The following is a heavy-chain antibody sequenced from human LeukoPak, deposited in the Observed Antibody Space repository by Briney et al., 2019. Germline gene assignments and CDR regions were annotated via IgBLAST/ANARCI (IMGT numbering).Heavy chain of an antibody. CDR3: ARGGGVQLERRYYYGMDV. V-gene: IGHV4-34*01. Sequence: SETLSLTCAVYGGSFSGYYWSWIRQPPGKGLEWIGEINHSGSTNYNPSLESRVTISVDTSKNQFSLKLSSVTAADTAVYYCARGGGVQLERRYYYGMDVWGKGTTVTVSS. CDR2: INHSGST. CDR1: GGSFSGYY. D-gene: IGHD1-1*01. J-gene: IGHJ6*04.